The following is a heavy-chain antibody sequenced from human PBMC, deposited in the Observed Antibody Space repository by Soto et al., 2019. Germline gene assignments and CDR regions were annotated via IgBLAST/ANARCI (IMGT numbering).Heavy chain of an antibody. CDR2: IIPIFGTA. D-gene: IGHD6-6*01. CDR1: GGTFSIYA. CDR3: ARDRGRIAARPCYFDY. J-gene: IGHJ4*02. V-gene: IGHV1-69*01. Sequence: QVQLVQSGAEVKKPGSSVKVSCKASGGTFSIYAISWVRQAPGQGLEWMGGIIPIFGTANYAQKFQGRVTITADESTSTAYMELSRLRSEDTAVYYCARDRGRIAARPCYFDYWGQGTLVTVSS.